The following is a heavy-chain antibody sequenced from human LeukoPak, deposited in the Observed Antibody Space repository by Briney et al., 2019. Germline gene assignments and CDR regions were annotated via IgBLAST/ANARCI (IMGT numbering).Heavy chain of an antibody. J-gene: IGHJ4*02. CDR3: ARVGFGYSSSWSGY. CDR2: INHSGST. CDR1: GGSFSGYY. D-gene: IGHD6-13*01. V-gene: IGHV4-34*01. Sequence: SETLSLTCAVYGGSFSGYYWSWIRQPPGKGLEWIGEINHSGSTNYNPSLKSRVTISVDTSKNQFSLKLSSVTAADTAVYYCARVGFGYSSSWSGYWGQGTLVTASS.